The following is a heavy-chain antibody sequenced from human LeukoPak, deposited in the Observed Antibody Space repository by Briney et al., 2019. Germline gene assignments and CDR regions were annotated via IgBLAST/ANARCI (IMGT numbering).Heavy chain of an antibody. J-gene: IGHJ4*02. V-gene: IGHV3-7*01. D-gene: IGHD6-13*01. CDR1: GFTFSNYW. CDR2: INLGGSER. CDR3: GRVIAGAIDY. Sequence: GGSLRLSCTASGFTFSNYWMTWVRQSPGKGLEWVANINLGGSERFYVDFVKGRFTISRDNADNSMYLQMNSLRAEDTAVYYCGRVIAGAIDYWGQGTLVTVSS.